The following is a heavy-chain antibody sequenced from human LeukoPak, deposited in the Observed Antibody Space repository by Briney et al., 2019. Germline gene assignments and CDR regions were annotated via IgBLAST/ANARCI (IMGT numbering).Heavy chain of an antibody. CDR3: ARDTDDFQGLDI. CDR1: GFFFSNYW. CDR2: INLDGNGR. V-gene: IGHV3-7*01. D-gene: IGHD3-3*01. J-gene: IGHJ3*02. Sequence: QAGGSLRLSCAASGFFFSNYWMSWVRQAQGKGLEWVANINLDGNGRFYVDSVRGRFTISRDNNKKSVYLQMDSLRAEDTAVYYCARDTDDFQGLDIWGQGTRVTVSS.